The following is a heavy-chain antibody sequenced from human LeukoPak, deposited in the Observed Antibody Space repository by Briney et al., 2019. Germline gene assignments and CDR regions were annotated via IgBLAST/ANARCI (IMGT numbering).Heavy chain of an antibody. CDR2: IYPSCIT. Sequence: SETLSLTCTVSGYSLSSGYYWGWMGQPPGKGREGIGSIYPSCITYYNPSLTIPVTISLDTSNHQFSPKLTSVTAAYTAVYYCVSVGRTGIKPWGQGTLVTVSS. V-gene: IGHV4-38-2*02. D-gene: IGHD1-1*01. CDR1: GYSLSSGYY. CDR3: VSVGRTGIKP. J-gene: IGHJ5*02.